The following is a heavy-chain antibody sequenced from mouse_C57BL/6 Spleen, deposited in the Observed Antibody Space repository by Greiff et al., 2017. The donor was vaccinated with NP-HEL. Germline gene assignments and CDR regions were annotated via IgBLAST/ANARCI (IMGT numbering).Heavy chain of an antibody. Sequence: EVQRVESGEGLVKPGGSLKLSCAASGFTFSSYAMSWVRQTPEKRLEWVAYISSGGDYIYYADTVKGRFTISRDNARNTLYLQMSSLKSEDTAMYYCTRVSLTGANYFDYWGQGTTLTVSS. CDR1: GFTFSSYA. V-gene: IGHV5-9-1*02. CDR3: TRVSLTGANYFDY. J-gene: IGHJ2*01. CDR2: ISSGGDYI. D-gene: IGHD4-1*01.